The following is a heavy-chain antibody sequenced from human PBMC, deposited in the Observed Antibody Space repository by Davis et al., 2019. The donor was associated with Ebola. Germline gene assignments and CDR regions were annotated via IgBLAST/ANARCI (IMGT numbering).Heavy chain of an antibody. CDR3: AKKGAGSYYYYYGMDV. CDR2: ISGSGGST. CDR1: GFTFGDYA. J-gene: IGHJ6*02. V-gene: IGHV3-23*01. D-gene: IGHD3-10*01. Sequence: GESLKISCTASGFTFGDYAMSWVRQAPGKGLEWVSAISGSGGSTYYADSVKGRFTISRDNSKNTLYLQMNSLRAEDTAVYYCAKKGAGSYYYYYGMDVWGQGTTVTVSS.